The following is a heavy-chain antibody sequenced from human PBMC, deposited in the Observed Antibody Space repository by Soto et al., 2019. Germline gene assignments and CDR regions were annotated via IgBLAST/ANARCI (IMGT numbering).Heavy chain of an antibody. J-gene: IGHJ5*02. CDR1: GYTFTSYY. Sequence: ASVKVSCKASGYTFTSYYMHWVRQAPGQGLEWMGIINPSGGSTSYAQRFQGRVTMTRDTSTSTVYMELSSLRSEDTAVYYCARDGSNLGTVTTSGWFDPWGQGTLVTVS. CDR3: ARDGSNLGTVTTSGWFDP. CDR2: INPSGGST. V-gene: IGHV1-46*03. D-gene: IGHD4-17*01.